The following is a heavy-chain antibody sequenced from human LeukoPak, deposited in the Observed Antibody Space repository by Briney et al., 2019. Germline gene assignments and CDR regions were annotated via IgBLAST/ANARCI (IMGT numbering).Heavy chain of an antibody. CDR2: IYYSGST. CDR3: AREPPFDP. CDR1: GGCIGRSSYN. V-gene: IGHV4-39*07. J-gene: IGHJ5*02. Sequence: SDALSRNSTGSGGCIGRSSYNWGWMRQPPGKGLEWIGSIYYSGSTYYNPSLKSRVTISVDTSKNQFSLKLSSVTAADTAVYYCAREPPFDPWGQGTLVTVSS.